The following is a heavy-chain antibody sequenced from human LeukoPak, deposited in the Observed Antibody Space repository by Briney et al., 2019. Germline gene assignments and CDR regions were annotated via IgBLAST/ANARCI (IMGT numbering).Heavy chain of an antibody. D-gene: IGHD3-10*01. CDR1: GGSISSGSYY. Sequence: PSETLSLTCTVSGGSISSGSYYWSWIRQPAGKGLEWIGRIYTSGGTDYNPSLKSRVTISVDTSKNQFSLKLSSVTAADTAVYYCARDRWFGGFDDWGQGTLVIVSS. CDR2: IYTSGGT. V-gene: IGHV4-61*02. J-gene: IGHJ4*02. CDR3: ARDRWFGGFDD.